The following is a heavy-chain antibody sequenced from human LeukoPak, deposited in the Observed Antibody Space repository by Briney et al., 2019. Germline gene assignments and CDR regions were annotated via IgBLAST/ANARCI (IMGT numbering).Heavy chain of an antibody. CDR1: GYSFINYW. CDR3: ARLRDGSNWFDP. CDR2: IYPGHSET. Sequence: GESLKISCKGSGYSFINYWIGWVRQMPGKGLEWMGRIYPGHSETRYSPSFQGQVTISADKSISTAYLQWSSLRASDTAMYYCARLRDGSNWFDPWGQGTLVTVSS. J-gene: IGHJ5*02. D-gene: IGHD5-24*01. V-gene: IGHV5-51*01.